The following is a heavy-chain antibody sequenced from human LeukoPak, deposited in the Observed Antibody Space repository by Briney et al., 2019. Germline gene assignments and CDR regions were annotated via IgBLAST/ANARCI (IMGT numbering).Heavy chain of an antibody. D-gene: IGHD6-6*01. CDR3: ARDTSSSSYNWFDP. J-gene: IGHJ5*02. V-gene: IGHV4-39*02. CDR1: GGSISGSSYY. CDR2: IYYSGST. Sequence: SETLSLTCTVSGGSISGSSYYWGWIRQPPGKGLEWIGTIYYSGSTYYNPSLKSRVTISVDTSKNQFSLEVSSVTAADTAVYYCARDTSSSSYNWFDPWGQGTLVTVSS.